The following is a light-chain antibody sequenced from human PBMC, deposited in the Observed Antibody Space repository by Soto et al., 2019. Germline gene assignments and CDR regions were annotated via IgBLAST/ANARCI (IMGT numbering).Light chain of an antibody. CDR2: KLS. CDR3: MQALQSWT. Sequence: VVLSQSQLSLPVTLGQPASISCRSSQSFVYSDGNTYLNWFQQRPGQSPRRLIYKLSERDSGVPDRFSGSGSGTDFTLKISKVEAEDVAVYYCMQALQSWTFGQGTKVDIK. V-gene: IGKV2-30*01. J-gene: IGKJ1*01. CDR1: QSFVYSDGNTY.